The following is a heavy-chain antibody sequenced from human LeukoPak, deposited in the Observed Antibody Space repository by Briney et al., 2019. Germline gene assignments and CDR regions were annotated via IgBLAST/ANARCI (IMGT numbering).Heavy chain of an antibody. CDR2: INSDGRST. V-gene: IGHV3-74*03. J-gene: IGHJ4*02. D-gene: IGHD2-8*02. CDR1: GFTFSSYW. Sequence: GGSLRLSCATSGFTFSSYWMHWVRQAPGKRLVWVSRINSDGRSTTSADSVKGRFTISRDNAKNMLYLQMNSLRTEDTAVYYCARDQLYCTGGICYFDYWGQGTLVTVSS. CDR3: ARDQLYCTGGICYFDY.